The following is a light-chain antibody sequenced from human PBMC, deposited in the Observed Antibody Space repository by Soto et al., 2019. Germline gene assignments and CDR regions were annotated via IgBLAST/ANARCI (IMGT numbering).Light chain of an antibody. J-gene: IGLJ1*01. CDR3: SSYTSSSTRGV. V-gene: IGLV2-14*01. CDR2: EVS. CDR1: SSDVGGYNY. Sequence: QSVLTQPASVSGSPGQSITISCTGTSSDVGGYNYVSWYQQHPGKAPKLMIYEVSNRPSGVSNRFSSSKSGNTASLTISGLQAEDEADYYCSSYTSSSTRGVFGTGTKVT.